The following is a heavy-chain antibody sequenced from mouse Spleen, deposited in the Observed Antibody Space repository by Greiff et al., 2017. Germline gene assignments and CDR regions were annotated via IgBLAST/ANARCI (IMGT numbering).Heavy chain of an antibody. CDR1: GFSLTSYG. D-gene: IGHD4-1*01. J-gene: IGHJ3*01. CDR2: IWSGGST. V-gene: IGHV2-2*01. Sequence: QVQLQQSGPGLVQPSQSLSITCTVSGFSLTSYGVHWVRQSPGKGLEWLGVIWSGGSTDYNAAFISRLSISKDNSKSQVFFKMNSLQADDTAIYYCARNGRTGTQFAYWGQGTLVTVSA. CDR3: ARNGRTGTQFAY.